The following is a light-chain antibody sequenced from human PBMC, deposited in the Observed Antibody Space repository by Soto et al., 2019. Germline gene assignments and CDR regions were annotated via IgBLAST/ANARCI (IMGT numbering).Light chain of an antibody. J-gene: IGLJ2*01. CDR2: EVS. CDR3: SSYASANTLI. Sequence: QSALTQPASVSASPGQSITIYCTGTSSDVGGYIYVSWYQHHPGKAPRLMIYEVSSRPSGVSNRFSGSKSGNTASLTISGLQAEVEAQYYCSSYASANTLIFGGGTKLTVL. V-gene: IGLV2-14*01. CDR1: SSDVGGYIY.